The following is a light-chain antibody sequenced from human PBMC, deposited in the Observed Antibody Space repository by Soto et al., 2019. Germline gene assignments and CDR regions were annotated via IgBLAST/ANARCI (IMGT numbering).Light chain of an antibody. CDR2: DNN. V-gene: IGLV1-51*01. CDR1: TSNIESNS. Sequence: QSVLTQPPSVSAAPGQKVTVSCSGSTSNIESNSVSWYQHLPGTPPKAVIFDNNNRPSAIPDRFSGSKSGTSATLGIAGLQTGDEADYYCGAWDSSLNVFLFGGGTKVTVL. J-gene: IGLJ3*02. CDR3: GAWDSSLNVFL.